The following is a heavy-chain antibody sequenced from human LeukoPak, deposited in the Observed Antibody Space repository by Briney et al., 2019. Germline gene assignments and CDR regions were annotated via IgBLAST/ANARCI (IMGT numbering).Heavy chain of an antibody. J-gene: IGHJ4*02. Sequence: PGGSLRLSCAASGFNFNNYGMYWVRQAPGKGLEWVAVISYDGRNKYYADSVKGRFTTSRDNSKSTLFLQMNSLRVEDTAVYYCAKDESSGWYNMGDYWGQGTLVTVSS. D-gene: IGHD6-19*01. CDR3: AKDESSGWYNMGDY. V-gene: IGHV3-30*18. CDR1: GFNFNNYG. CDR2: ISYDGRNK.